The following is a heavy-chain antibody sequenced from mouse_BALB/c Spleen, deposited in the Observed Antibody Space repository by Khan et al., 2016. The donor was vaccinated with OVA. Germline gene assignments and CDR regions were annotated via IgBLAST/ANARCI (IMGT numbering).Heavy chain of an antibody. CDR3: AREGYYGNYRAWFAY. V-gene: IGHV1S56*01. J-gene: IGHJ3*01. Sequence: VQLQESGPELVKPGASVRISCKASGYTFTDYYINWMKQRPGQGLDWIGWIYPGNVNTKYNEKFKDKATLTADKSSSTAYMQLSSLTSEDSAFYFCAREGYYGNYRAWFAYWGQGTLVTVSA. D-gene: IGHD2-1*01. CDR2: IYPGNVNT. CDR1: GYTFTDYY.